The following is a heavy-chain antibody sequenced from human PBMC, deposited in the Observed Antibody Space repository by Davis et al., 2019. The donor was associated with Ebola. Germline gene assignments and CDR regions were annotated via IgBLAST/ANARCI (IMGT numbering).Heavy chain of an antibody. Sequence: GESLKISCAASGFTFSSYGMHWVRQAPGKGLEWVAVIWYDGSNKYYADSVKGRFTISRDNSKNTLYLQMNSLRAKDTAVYYCARDSPPGGHFFSYYYYGMDVWGQGTTVTVSS. CDR3: ARDSPPGGHFFSYYYYGMDV. CDR1: GFTFSSYG. J-gene: IGHJ6*02. V-gene: IGHV3-30*19. CDR2: IWYDGSNK. D-gene: IGHD1-14*01.